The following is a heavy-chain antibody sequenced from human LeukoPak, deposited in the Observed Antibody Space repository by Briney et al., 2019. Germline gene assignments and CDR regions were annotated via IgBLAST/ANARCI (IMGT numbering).Heavy chain of an antibody. V-gene: IGHV1-2*04. CDR1: GYTFTGNY. J-gene: IGHJ6*02. Sequence: ASEKVSCKASGYTFTGNYMHWVRQAPGQGLEWMGWINPNSGGTNYAQKFQGWVTMTRDTSISTAYMELSRLRSDDTAVYYCARDRMGRGSFYGMDVWGQGTTVTVSS. CDR2: INPNSGGT. D-gene: IGHD3-10*01. CDR3: ARDRMGRGSFYGMDV.